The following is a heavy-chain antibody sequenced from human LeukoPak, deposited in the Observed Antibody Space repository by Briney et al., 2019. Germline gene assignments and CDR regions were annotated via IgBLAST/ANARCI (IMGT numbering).Heavy chain of an antibody. CDR1: GGSIGSGYY. J-gene: IGHJ4*02. D-gene: IGHD2-21*02. V-gene: IGHV4-39*02. Sequence: SETLSLTCTVSGGSIGSGYYWAWIRQPPGQGLEWIGSIHYGGTTHYNPSLQSRVTISADTSKNQFALDLRSVTAADTAVYYCTRDIGDFVSDFWGQGTLVTVSS. CDR3: TRDIGDFVSDF. CDR2: IHYGGTT.